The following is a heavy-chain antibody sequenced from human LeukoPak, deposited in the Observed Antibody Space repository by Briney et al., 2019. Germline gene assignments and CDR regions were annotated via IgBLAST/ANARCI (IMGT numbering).Heavy chain of an antibody. D-gene: IGHD3-10*01. CDR3: ARVLWFGEYYFDY. Sequence: GGSLRLSCAASGFTFSSYAMSWVRQAPGKGLEWVSAISGSGGSTYYADSVKGRFTISRDNAKNSLYLQMNSLRAEDTAVYYCARVLWFGEYYFDYWGQGTLVTVSS. CDR1: GFTFSSYA. V-gene: IGHV3-23*01. CDR2: ISGSGGST. J-gene: IGHJ4*02.